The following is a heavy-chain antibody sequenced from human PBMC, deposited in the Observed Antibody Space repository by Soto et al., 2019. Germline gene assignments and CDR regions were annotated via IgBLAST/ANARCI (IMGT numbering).Heavy chain of an antibody. CDR2: IIPIFGTA. CDR3: ERAPSSWYFDY. V-gene: IGHV1-69*13. CDR1: GGTFSSYA. D-gene: IGHD6-13*01. J-gene: IGHJ4*02. Sequence: GASVKVSCKASGGTFSSYAISWVRQAPGQGLEWMGWIIPIFGTANYAQKFQGRVTITADESTSTADMELGSLRSEDTAAYYCERAPSSWYFDYWGQGTLVTVSS.